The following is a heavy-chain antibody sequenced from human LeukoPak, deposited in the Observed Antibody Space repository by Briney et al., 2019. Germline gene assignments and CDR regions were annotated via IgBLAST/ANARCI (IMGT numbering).Heavy chain of an antibody. CDR1: GVTFSSYW. V-gene: IGHV3-7*01. J-gene: IGHJ5*02. CDR3: ARGYDFWSAYYPAWFDP. D-gene: IGHD3-3*01. CDR2: INKDGSEK. Sequence: LRLTCAASGVTFSSYWMSWVRQAPGKGLEGGANINKDGSEKYYVDSVNGRFTISRDNAKNSLYLQINSLRAEDTAVYYCARGYDFWSAYYPAWFDPWGQGTLVTVSS.